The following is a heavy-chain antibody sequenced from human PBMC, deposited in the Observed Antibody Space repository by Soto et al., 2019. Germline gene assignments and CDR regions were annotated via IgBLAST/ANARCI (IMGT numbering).Heavy chain of an antibody. CDR1: GGTFSSCA. CDR3: ARDEGPQNYYDSSGYYPF. Sequence: SVKVSCKASGGTFSSCAISWVRQAPGQGLEWMGGIIPIFGTANYAQKFQGRVTITADESTSTAYMELSSLRSEDTAVYYCARDEGPQNYYDSSGYYPFWGQGTLVTVSS. J-gene: IGHJ4*02. CDR2: IIPIFGTA. V-gene: IGHV1-69*13. D-gene: IGHD3-22*01.